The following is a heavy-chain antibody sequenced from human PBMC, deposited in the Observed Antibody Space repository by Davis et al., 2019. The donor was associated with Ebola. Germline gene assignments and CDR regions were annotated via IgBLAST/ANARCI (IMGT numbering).Heavy chain of an antibody. V-gene: IGHV3-23*01. D-gene: IGHD1-1*01. J-gene: IGHJ4*02. CDR1: GFTFSSYA. Sequence: GESLKISCAASGFTFSSYAMSWVRQAPGKGLEWVSAISGSGGSTYYADSVKGRFTISRDNSKNTLYLQMNSLRAEDTAVYYCARYNWNGAGDYWGQGTLVTVSS. CDR3: ARYNWNGAGDY. CDR2: ISGSGGST.